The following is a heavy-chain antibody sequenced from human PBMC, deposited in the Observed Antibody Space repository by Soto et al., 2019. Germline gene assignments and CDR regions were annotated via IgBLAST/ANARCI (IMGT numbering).Heavy chain of an antibody. Sequence: EVQLVESGGGLVKPGGSLRLSCAASGFTFSSYSMNWVRQAPGKGLEWVSSISSSSSYIYYADSVKGRFTISRDNAKNSLCLQMNSLRAEDTAVYYCARVGQQLAHIYYYYGMDVWGQGTTVTVSS. CDR2: ISSSSSYI. CDR3: ARVGQQLAHIYYYYGMDV. CDR1: GFTFSSYS. J-gene: IGHJ6*02. D-gene: IGHD6-13*01. V-gene: IGHV3-21*01.